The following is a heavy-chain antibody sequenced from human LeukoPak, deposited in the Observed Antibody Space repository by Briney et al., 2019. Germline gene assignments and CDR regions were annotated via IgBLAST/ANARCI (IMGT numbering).Heavy chain of an antibody. J-gene: IGHJ3*02. CDR2: FYTSGGT. CDR3: ARGISSGWFYDAFDI. V-gene: IGHV4-61*02. Sequence: SKTLSLTCTVSGGSISSGSYYWSWIRQPAGKGLEWIGRFYTSGGTNYNPSLKSRVTILVDTSKNQFSLKLSSVTAADTAVYYCARGISSGWFYDAFDIWGQGTMVTVSS. CDR1: GGSISSGSYY. D-gene: IGHD6-19*01.